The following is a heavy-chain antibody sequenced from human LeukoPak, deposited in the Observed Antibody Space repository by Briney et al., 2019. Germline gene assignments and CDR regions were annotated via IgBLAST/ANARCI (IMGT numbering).Heavy chain of an antibody. D-gene: IGHD6-13*01. CDR1: GATFSSYA. Sequence: SVKVSCKASGATFSSYAISWVRQAPGQGLEWMGGIIPIFGTANYAQKFQGRVTITADKSTSTAYMELSSLRSEDTAVYYCASHSGVPTAAGTGYYYYGMDVWGKGTTVTVSS. J-gene: IGHJ6*04. CDR2: IIPIFGTA. V-gene: IGHV1-69*06. CDR3: ASHSGVPTAAGTGYYYYGMDV.